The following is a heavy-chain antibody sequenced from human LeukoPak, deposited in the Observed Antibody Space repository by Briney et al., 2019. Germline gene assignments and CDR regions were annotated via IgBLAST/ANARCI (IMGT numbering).Heavy chain of an antibody. D-gene: IGHD3-22*01. Sequence: GGSLRLSCAASGFVFGHSWMSWVRQAPGKGLEWVANINLDGSEINYLDSLTGRLTISRDNAKDSLYLQMNGLRAEDTAVYFCVRDRGYSTFDYWGQGTLVTVSS. V-gene: IGHV3-7*03. CDR3: VRDRGYSTFDY. J-gene: IGHJ4*02. CDR2: INLDGSEI. CDR1: GFVFGHSW.